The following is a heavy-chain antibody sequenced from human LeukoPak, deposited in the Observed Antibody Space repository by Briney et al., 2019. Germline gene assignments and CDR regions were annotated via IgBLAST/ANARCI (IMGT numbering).Heavy chain of an antibody. J-gene: IGHJ4*02. CDR2: IYDSGST. Sequence: SETLSLTCTVSGASISGSGYYWGWIRRPPGKGLEWIGNIYDSGSTYYNASLQSRVTISIDTSKNQFSLRLSSVAAADTAMYYCAKSGGYGLIDYWGQGTLVTVSS. D-gene: IGHD1-26*01. V-gene: IGHV4-39*01. CDR1: GASISGSGYY. CDR3: AKSGGYGLIDY.